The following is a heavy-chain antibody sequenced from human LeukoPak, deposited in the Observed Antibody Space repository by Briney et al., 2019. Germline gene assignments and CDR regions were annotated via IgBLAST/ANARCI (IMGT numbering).Heavy chain of an antibody. CDR3: ARGLKIAAAGIGAFDI. D-gene: IGHD6-13*01. Sequence: SETLSLTCTVSGGSISGYYWSWIRQPPGKGLEWIGYISYSGSTNYNPSLKSRVTISVDTSKNQFSLKLSSVTAADTAVYYCARGLKIAAAGIGAFDIWGQGTMVTVSS. V-gene: IGHV4-59*01. CDR2: ISYSGST. CDR1: GGSISGYY. J-gene: IGHJ3*02.